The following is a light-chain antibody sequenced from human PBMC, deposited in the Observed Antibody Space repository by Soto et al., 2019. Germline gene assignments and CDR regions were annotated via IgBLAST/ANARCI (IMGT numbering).Light chain of an antibody. CDR2: GAS. CDR3: QQYNNWRT. J-gene: IGKJ1*01. V-gene: IGKV3-15*01. Sequence: EIVMTQSPATLSVSPGERATLSCRASQSVSRNLAWYQQKPGQAPRLLIYGASTRATGIPARFSGSASGTDSTLTISLLQYEDVAVYYCQQYNNWRTFGQGTKVELK. CDR1: QSVSRN.